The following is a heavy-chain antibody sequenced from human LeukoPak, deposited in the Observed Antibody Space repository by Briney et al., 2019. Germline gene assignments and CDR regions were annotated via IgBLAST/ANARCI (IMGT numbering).Heavy chain of an antibody. Sequence: PGASLRLSCAASGFTFSSYAMSWVRQAPGKGLEWVSAISGSGGSTYYADSVKGRFTISRDNSKNTLYLQMNSLRAEDTAVYYCAKDFFGFGELLPHDYWGQGTLVTASS. V-gene: IGHV3-23*01. D-gene: IGHD3-10*01. CDR2: ISGSGGST. CDR1: GFTFSSYA. J-gene: IGHJ4*02. CDR3: AKDFFGFGELLPHDY.